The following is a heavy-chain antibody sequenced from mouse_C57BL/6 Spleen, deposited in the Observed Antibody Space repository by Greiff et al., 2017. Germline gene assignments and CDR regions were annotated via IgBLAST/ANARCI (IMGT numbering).Heavy chain of an antibody. CDR1: GYTFTEYT. Sequence: VKLMESGAELVKPGASVKLSCKASGYTFTEYTIHWVKQRSGQGLEWIGWFYPGSGSIKYNEKFKDKATLTADKSSSTVYMELSRLTSEDSAVYFCARHEETAQAMDYWGQGTSVTVSS. V-gene: IGHV1-62-2*01. D-gene: IGHD3-2*02. J-gene: IGHJ4*01. CDR3: ARHEETAQAMDY. CDR2: FYPGSGSI.